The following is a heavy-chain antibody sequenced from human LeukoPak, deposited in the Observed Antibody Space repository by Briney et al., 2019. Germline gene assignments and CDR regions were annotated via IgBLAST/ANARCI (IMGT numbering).Heavy chain of an antibody. J-gene: IGHJ3*02. D-gene: IGHD3-9*01. CDR2: INYRGNT. CDR3: ARAIRFFDWSDAFDI. CDR1: RGTINNNY. V-gene: IGHV4-59*12. Sequence: PSETLSLTCTVSRGTINNNYWNWIRQPPGKALEWIGYINYRGNTNQNPSLRSRVTISVDTSTNQFSLKLTSVTAADTAVYYCARAIRFFDWSDAFDIWGQGTLVTVSS.